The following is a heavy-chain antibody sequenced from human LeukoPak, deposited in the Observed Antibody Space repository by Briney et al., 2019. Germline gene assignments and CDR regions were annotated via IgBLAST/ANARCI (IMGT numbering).Heavy chain of an antibody. D-gene: IGHD6-19*01. CDR2: IIPIFGTA. V-gene: IGHV1-69*05. J-gene: IGHJ4*02. CDR3: ARSVGGWFFYYFDY. CDR1: GGTFSSYA. Sequence: SVKVSCKASGGTFSSYAISWVRQAPGQGLEWMGRIIPIFGTANYAQKFQGRVTITTDESTSTAYMELRSLRSDDTAVYYCARSVGGWFFYYFDYWGQGTLVTVSS.